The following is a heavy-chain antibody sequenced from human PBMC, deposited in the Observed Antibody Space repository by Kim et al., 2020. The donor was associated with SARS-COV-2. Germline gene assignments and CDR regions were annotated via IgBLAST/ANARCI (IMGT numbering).Heavy chain of an antibody. J-gene: IGHJ6*02. CDR2: IRSKAYGGTT. CDR1: GFTFGDYA. CDR3: TRDASLVVFGVVMARDTTNYYGMDV. D-gene: IGHD3-3*01. V-gene: IGHV3-49*03. Sequence: GGSLRLSCTASGFTFGDYAMSWFRQAPGKGLEWVGFIRSKAYGGTTEYAASVKGRFTISRDDSKSIAYLQMNSLKTEDTAVYYCTRDASLVVFGVVMARDTTNYYGMDVWGQGTTVTVSS.